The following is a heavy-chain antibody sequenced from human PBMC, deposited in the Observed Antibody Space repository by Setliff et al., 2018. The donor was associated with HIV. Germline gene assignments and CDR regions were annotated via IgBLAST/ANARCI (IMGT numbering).Heavy chain of an antibody. CDR2: IYTSGST. Sequence: SETLSLTCTVSGGSISSGSYYWSWIRQPAGKGLEWIGHIYTSGSTNYNPSLKSRVIISIDTSKNQFSLKLFSVTAADTAVYYCASRRGGGFMAWPDPYFDYWGQGTPVTVSS. V-gene: IGHV4-61*09. CDR3: ASRRGGGFMAWPDPYFDY. D-gene: IGHD3-16*01. CDR1: GGSISSGSYY. J-gene: IGHJ4*02.